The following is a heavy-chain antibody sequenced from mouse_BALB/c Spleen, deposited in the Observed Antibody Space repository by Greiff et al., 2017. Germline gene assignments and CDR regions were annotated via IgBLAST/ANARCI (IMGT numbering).Heavy chain of an antibody. V-gene: IGHV5-17*02. CDR2: ISSGSSTI. CDR3: AVIYYGSLDY. CDR1: GFTFSSFG. J-gene: IGHJ2*01. Sequence: EVKVVESGGGLVQPGGSRKLSCAASGFTFSSFGMHWVRQAPEKGLEWVAYISSGSSTIYYADTVKGRFTISRDNPKNTLFLQMTSLRSEDTAMYYCAVIYYGSLDYWGQGTTLTVSS. D-gene: IGHD1-1*01.